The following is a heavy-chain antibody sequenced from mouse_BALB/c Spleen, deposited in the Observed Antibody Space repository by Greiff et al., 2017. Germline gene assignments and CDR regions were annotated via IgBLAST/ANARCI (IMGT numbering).Heavy chain of an antibody. CDR1: GYSITSGYY. Sequence: VQLQQSGPGLVKPSQSLSLTCSVTGYSITSGYYWNWIRQFPGNKLEWMGYISYDGSNNYNPSLKNRISITRDTSKNQFFLKLNSVTTEDTATYYCARELGLRGAWFAYWGQGTLVTVSA. V-gene: IGHV3-6*02. CDR2: ISYDGSN. CDR3: ARELGLRGAWFAY. D-gene: IGHD3-1*01. J-gene: IGHJ3*01.